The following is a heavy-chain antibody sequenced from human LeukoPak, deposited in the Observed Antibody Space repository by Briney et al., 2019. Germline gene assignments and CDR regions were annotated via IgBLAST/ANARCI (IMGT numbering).Heavy chain of an antibody. J-gene: IGHJ4*02. V-gene: IGHV3-13*04. CDR3: AKRDYYDSSGYSPLFDY. Sequence: GGSLRLSCAASGFTFSSYDMHWVRQATGKGLEWVSAIGTAGDTYYPGSVKGRFTISRDNAKNSLYLQMNSLRAEDTAVYYCAKRDYYDSSGYSPLFDYWGQGTLVTVSS. CDR2: IGTAGDT. D-gene: IGHD3-22*01. CDR1: GFTFSSYD.